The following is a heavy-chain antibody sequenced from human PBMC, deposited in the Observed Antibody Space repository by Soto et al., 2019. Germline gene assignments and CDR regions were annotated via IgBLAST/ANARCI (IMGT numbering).Heavy chain of an antibody. J-gene: IGHJ4*02. CDR2: ISSSSSYI. CDR1: GFTFSSYR. Sequence: RRLSCAASGFTFSSYRMNWVRQAPGKGLEWVSSISSSSSYIYYADSVKGRFTISRDNAKNSLYLQMNSLRAEDTAVYYCARDITDYDFAYWGQGTLVTVSS. D-gene: IGHD4-17*01. V-gene: IGHV3-21*01. CDR3: ARDITDYDFAY.